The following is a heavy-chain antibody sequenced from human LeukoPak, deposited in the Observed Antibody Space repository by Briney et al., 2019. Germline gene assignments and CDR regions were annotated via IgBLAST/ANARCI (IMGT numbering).Heavy chain of an antibody. CDR2: INPSGGST. CDR3: ARGLLGNIVVVPAANEYYFDY. Sequence: ASVKVSCKASGYTFTSYYMHWVRQAPGQGLEWMGIINPSGGSTSYAQKFQGRVTMTRDTSTSTVYMELSSLRAEDTAVYYCARGLLGNIVVVPAANEYYFDYWGQGTLVTVSS. V-gene: IGHV1-46*01. D-gene: IGHD2-2*01. J-gene: IGHJ4*02. CDR1: GYTFTSYY.